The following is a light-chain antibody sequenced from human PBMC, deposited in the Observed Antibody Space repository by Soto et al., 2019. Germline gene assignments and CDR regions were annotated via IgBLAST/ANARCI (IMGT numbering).Light chain of an antibody. CDR2: GAS. V-gene: IGKV3-15*01. Sequence: EIVLTQSPATLSLSPGERATLSCRASQSVSSNVAWYQQKPGRAPRLLFYGASTRATGIPGRFSGSGSGTEFTLTISSLQSEDFAVYYCQQYGSSPPTFGQGTKVDIK. CDR3: QQYGSSPPT. J-gene: IGKJ1*01. CDR1: QSVSSN.